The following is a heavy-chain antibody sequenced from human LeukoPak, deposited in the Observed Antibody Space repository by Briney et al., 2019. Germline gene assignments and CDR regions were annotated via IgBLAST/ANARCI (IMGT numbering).Heavy chain of an antibody. J-gene: IGHJ4*02. D-gene: IGHD5-18*01. V-gene: IGHV4-34*01. CDR2: INHSGST. Sequence: PGGSLRLTCAASGFTFSSYWMSWVRQAPGKGLEWIGEINHSGSTNYNPSLKSRVTISVDTSKNQFSLKLSSVTAADTAVYYCARYHYSYLYDYWGQGTLVTVSS. CDR3: ARYHYSYLYDY. CDR1: GFTFSSYW.